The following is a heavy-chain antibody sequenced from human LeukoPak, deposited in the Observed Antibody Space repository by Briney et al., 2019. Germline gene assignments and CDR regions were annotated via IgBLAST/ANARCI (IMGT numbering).Heavy chain of an antibody. J-gene: IGHJ4*02. CDR3: TTLYGSRSPFDY. CDR1: GYTFTSYG. CDR2: ISAYNGNT. V-gene: IGHV1-18*01. Sequence: GASVKVSCKASGYTFTSYGISWVRQAPGQGLEWMGWISAYNGNTNYAQKLQGRVTMTTDTSTTTAYMELRSLRSDDTAVYYCTTLYGSRSPFDYWGQGTLVTVSS. D-gene: IGHD3-10*01.